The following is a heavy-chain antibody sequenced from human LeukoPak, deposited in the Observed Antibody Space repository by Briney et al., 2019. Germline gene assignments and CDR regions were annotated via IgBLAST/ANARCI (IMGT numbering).Heavy chain of an antibody. J-gene: IGHJ3*02. CDR3: ATDSGSYYIVRGIDAFDI. CDR2: IYYSGST. D-gene: IGHD3-10*01. CDR1: GGSISSYY. Sequence: NPSETLSLTCTVSGGSISSYYWSWIRQPPGKGLEWIGYIYYSGSTNYNPSLKSRVTISVDTSKNQFSLKLSSVTAADTAVYYCATDSGSYYIVRGIDAFDIWGQGTMVTVSS. V-gene: IGHV4-59*01.